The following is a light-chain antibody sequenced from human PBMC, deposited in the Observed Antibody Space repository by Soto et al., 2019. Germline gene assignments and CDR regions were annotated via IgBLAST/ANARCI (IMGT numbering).Light chain of an antibody. CDR3: MQGTQWPTGGT. J-gene: IGKJ1*01. CDR1: QSLVYSDGNTY. V-gene: IGKV2-30*01. Sequence: DVVMTQSPLSLPVTLGQPASISCRSSQSLVYSDGNTYLNWFQQRPGQSPRRLIYKVSNRDSGVPDRFSGSGSGTDFTLNISRVEAEDAGAYYCMQGTQWPTGGTFGQGTKVDIK. CDR2: KVS.